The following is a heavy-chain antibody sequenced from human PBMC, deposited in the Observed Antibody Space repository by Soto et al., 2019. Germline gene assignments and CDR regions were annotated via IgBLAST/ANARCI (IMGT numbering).Heavy chain of an antibody. J-gene: IGHJ6*02. CDR2: ISYDGSNK. D-gene: IGHD3-10*01. Sequence: GGSLRLSCAASGFTFSSYAMHWVRQAPGKGLEWVAVISYDGSNKYYADSVKGRFTISRDNSKNTLYLQMNSLRAEDTAVYYCARDTTPPRYYGSRAHTDYYYGMDVWGQGTTVTVSS. V-gene: IGHV3-30-3*01. CDR1: GFTFSSYA. CDR3: ARDTTPPRYYGSRAHTDYYYGMDV.